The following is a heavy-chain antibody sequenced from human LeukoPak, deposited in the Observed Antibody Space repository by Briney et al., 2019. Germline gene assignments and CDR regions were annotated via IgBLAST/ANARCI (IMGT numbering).Heavy chain of an antibody. D-gene: IGHD6-6*01. CDR1: GGSISSYY. Sequence: ETLSLTCTVSGGSISSYYWSWVRQAPGKGLEWVSLIFAGGSTYYADSVEGRFTISRDNSKNTVFLQMNGLRAEDTAVYCCARSKAARSPPDSWGRGTLVTVSS. CDR3: ARSKAARSPPDS. CDR2: IFAGGST. J-gene: IGHJ4*02. V-gene: IGHV3-66*01.